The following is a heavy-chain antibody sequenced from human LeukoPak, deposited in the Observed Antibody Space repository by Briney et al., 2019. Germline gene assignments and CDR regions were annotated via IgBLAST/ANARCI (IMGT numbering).Heavy chain of an antibody. Sequence: PGGSLRLSCAASGFTFSSYSMNWVRQAPGKGLEWVSYISSSSSTIYYADSVKGRFTISRDNSKNTLYLQMNSLRAEDTAVYYCARDRRTLRMDSSGEYYYYGMDVWGQGTTVTVSS. V-gene: IGHV3-48*01. CDR2: ISSSSSTI. D-gene: IGHD3-22*01. J-gene: IGHJ6*02. CDR3: ARDRRTLRMDSSGEYYYYGMDV. CDR1: GFTFSSYS.